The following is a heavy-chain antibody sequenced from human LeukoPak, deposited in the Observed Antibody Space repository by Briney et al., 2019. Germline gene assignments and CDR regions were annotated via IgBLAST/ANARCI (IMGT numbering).Heavy chain of an antibody. V-gene: IGHV1-2*02. Sequence: ASVKVSCKVSGYTLTELSMHWVRQAPGQGLEWMGWINPNSGGTNYAQKFQGRVTMTRDTSISTAYMELSRLRSDDTAVYYCARDAGDQWLVYYYYGMDVWGQGTTVTVSS. CDR1: GYTLTELS. CDR3: ARDAGDQWLVYYYYGMDV. CDR2: INPNSGGT. D-gene: IGHD6-19*01. J-gene: IGHJ6*02.